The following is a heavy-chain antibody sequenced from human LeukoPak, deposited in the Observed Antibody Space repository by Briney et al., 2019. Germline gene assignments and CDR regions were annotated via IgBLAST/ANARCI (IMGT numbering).Heavy chain of an antibody. Sequence: PGGSLRLSCAASGFTFSSYAMHWVRQAPGKGLEWVAVISYDGSDKYYAASVKGRFTISRDNSKNTLYLQMNSLRAEDTAIYYCARELDTAMVWFDPWGQGTLVTVSS. CDR3: ARELDTAMVWFDP. CDR2: ISYDGSDK. V-gene: IGHV3-30*04. J-gene: IGHJ5*02. D-gene: IGHD5-18*01. CDR1: GFTFSSYA.